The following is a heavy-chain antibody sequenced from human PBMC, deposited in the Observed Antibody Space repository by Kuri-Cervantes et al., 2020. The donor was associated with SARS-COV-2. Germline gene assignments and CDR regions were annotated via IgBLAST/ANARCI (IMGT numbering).Heavy chain of an antibody. D-gene: IGHD4-17*01. Sequence: GSLRLSCAVYGGSFSGYYWSWIRQPPGKGLEWIEEINHSGSTNYNPSLKSRVTISVDTSKNQFSLKLSSVTAADTAVYYCARPADYGDYVRVVYMDVWGKGTTVTVSS. CDR3: ARPADYGDYVRVVYMDV. J-gene: IGHJ6*03. CDR2: INHSGST. CDR1: GGSFSGYY. V-gene: IGHV4-34*01.